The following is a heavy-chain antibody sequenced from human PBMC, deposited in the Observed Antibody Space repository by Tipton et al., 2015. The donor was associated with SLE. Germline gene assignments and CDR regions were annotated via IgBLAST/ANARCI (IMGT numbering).Heavy chain of an antibody. J-gene: IGHJ5*02. CDR3: ARGLTTLWYNWFDP. V-gene: IGHV4-34*01. Sequence: TLSLTCAVYGGSFSGYYWSWIRQPPGKGLEWIGGINHSGSTNYNPSLKSRVTISVDKSKNQFSLKLSSVTAADTAVYYCARGLTTLWYNWFDPWGQGTLVTVSS. CDR2: INHSGST. D-gene: IGHD3-10*01. CDR1: GGSFSGYY.